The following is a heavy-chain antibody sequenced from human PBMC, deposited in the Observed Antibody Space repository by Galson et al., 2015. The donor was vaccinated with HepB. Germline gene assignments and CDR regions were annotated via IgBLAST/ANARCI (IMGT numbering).Heavy chain of an antibody. Sequence: SLRLSCAASGFTFSSYSMNWVRQAPGKGLEWLSYISTGGSPIYSADSVKGRFTISRDNAKNSLYLQMNSLRAEDTAIYYCARLDSSTWYRMVPFDYWGQGALVTVSS. J-gene: IGHJ4*02. CDR2: ISTGGSPI. D-gene: IGHD6-13*01. V-gene: IGHV3-48*01. CDR1: GFTFSSYS. CDR3: ARLDSSTWYRMVPFDY.